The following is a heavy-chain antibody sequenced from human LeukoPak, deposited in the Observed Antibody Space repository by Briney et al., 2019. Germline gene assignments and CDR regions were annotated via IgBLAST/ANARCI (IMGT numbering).Heavy chain of an antibody. Sequence: ASVKVSCKASGYTFTSYGISWVRQAPGQGLEWMGWISAYSGNTNYAQKLQGRVTMTTDTSTSTAYMELRSLRSDDTAVYYCARGEVLGYDLTAFDIWGQGTMVTVSS. J-gene: IGHJ3*02. D-gene: IGHD3-16*01. CDR3: ARGEVLGYDLTAFDI. CDR1: GYTFTSYG. CDR2: ISAYSGNT. V-gene: IGHV1-18*01.